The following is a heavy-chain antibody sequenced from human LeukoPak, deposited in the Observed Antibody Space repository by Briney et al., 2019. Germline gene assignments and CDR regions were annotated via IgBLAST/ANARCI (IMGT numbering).Heavy chain of an antibody. CDR3: AKAHPRYYYDSSGYPDY. J-gene: IGHJ4*02. CDR2: IKEDGSEK. CDR1: GFTFSSYW. D-gene: IGHD3-22*01. V-gene: IGHV3-7*01. Sequence: GGSLRLSCGASGFTFSSYWMNWVRQAPGKGLEWVANIKEDGSEKYYVDSVKGRFTISRDNTKNSLYLQMNSLRAEDTAVYYCAKAHPRYYYDSSGYPDYWGQGTLVTVSS.